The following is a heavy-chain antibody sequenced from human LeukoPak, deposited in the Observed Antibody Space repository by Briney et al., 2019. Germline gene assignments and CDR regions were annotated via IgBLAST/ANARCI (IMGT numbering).Heavy chain of an antibody. CDR1: GGSFSGYY. Sequence: SETLSLTCGVDGGSFSGYYWNWIRQPPGKGLEWIGEINHSGSTNYNPSLKSRVTISQDTSKNQFSLKLSSVTAADTAVYYCARGFYIAKNAGVFDMWGQGTMVTVSS. D-gene: IGHD1-1*01. J-gene: IGHJ3*02. CDR3: ARGFYIAKNAGVFDM. CDR2: INHSGST. V-gene: IGHV4-34*01.